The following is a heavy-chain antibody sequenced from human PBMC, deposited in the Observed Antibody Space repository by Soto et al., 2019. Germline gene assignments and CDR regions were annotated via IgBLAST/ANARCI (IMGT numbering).Heavy chain of an antibody. CDR1: GFTFSSYS. D-gene: IGHD3-22*01. CDR2: ISSSSSYI. Sequence: VGSLRLSCAASGFTFSSYSMNWVRQAPGKGLEWVSSISSSSSYIYYADSVKGRFTISRDNAKNSLYLQMNSLRAEDTAVYYCARVYSSGYYFDYWGQGTLVTVSS. V-gene: IGHV3-21*01. CDR3: ARVYSSGYYFDY. J-gene: IGHJ4*02.